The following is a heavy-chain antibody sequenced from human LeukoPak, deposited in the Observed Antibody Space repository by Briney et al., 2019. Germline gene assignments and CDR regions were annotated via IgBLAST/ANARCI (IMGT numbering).Heavy chain of an antibody. CDR1: GFTFSSYS. J-gene: IGHJ6*04. D-gene: IGHD6-13*01. Sequence: KSGGSLRLSCAASGFTFSSYSMNWVRQAPGKGLEWVSSISSSSSYIYYADSVKGRFTISRDNAKNSLYLQMNSLRAEDTAVYYCARSIAAEDGGYYGMDVWGKGTTVTVSS. CDR2: ISSSSSYI. V-gene: IGHV3-21*01. CDR3: ARSIAAEDGGYYGMDV.